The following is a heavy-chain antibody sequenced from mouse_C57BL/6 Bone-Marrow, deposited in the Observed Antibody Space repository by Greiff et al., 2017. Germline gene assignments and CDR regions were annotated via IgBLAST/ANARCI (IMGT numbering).Heavy chain of an antibody. CDR1: GFTFSDYY. Sequence: EVQRVESGGGLVQPGGSLKLSCAASGFTFSDYYMYWVRQTPEKRLEWVAYISNGGGSTYYPDTVKGRFTISRDNAKNTLYLQMSRLKSEDTAMYYCARQRWLLLYAMDYWGQGTSVTVSS. CDR2: ISNGGGST. CDR3: ARQRWLLLYAMDY. J-gene: IGHJ4*01. V-gene: IGHV5-12*01. D-gene: IGHD2-3*01.